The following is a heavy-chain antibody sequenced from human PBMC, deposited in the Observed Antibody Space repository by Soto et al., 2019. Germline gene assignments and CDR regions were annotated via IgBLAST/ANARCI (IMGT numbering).Heavy chain of an antibody. Sequence: VGSLRLSCAASGFTFSTYGMHWVRQAPGKGLEWVAVISYDGNNQYSADSVKGRFTISRDNSKNTLYLQMNSLRPEDTAVYYCAKDLGYCSGGSCPYSYFYYGMDVCGQGTTVTVSS. D-gene: IGHD2-15*01. CDR1: GFTFSTYG. J-gene: IGHJ6*02. CDR2: ISYDGNNQ. CDR3: AKDLGYCSGGSCPYSYFYYGMDV. V-gene: IGHV3-30*18.